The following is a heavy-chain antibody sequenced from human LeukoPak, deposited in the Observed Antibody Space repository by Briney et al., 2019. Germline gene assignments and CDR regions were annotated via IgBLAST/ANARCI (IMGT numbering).Heavy chain of an antibody. Sequence: WASVKVSCKASGYTFTGYYMHWVRQAPGQGLEWMGWIHPSSGGTNYAQNFQGRVTMTRDTSISTAYMELSSLRSDDTAVYYCARDSVRRYIYGPGGDYYMDVWGKGTTVTISS. D-gene: IGHD5-18*01. CDR3: ARDSVRRYIYGPGGDYYMDV. J-gene: IGHJ6*03. CDR2: IHPSSGGT. CDR1: GYTFTGYY. V-gene: IGHV1-2*02.